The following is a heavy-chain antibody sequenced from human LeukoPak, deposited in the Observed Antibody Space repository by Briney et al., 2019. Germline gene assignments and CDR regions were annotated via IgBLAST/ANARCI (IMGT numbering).Heavy chain of an antibody. CDR1: GFTFSGYW. CDR2: ISSDAGGT. CDR3: ARDLEKTPDY. D-gene: IGHD1-1*01. V-gene: IGHV3-74*01. J-gene: IGHJ4*02. Sequence: PGGSLRLSCAASGFTFSGYWMHWVRQAPGKGLVWVSGISSDAGGTTYADSVEGRFTISRDNAKNTLYLQMNSLRVEDTAVYYCARDLEKTPDYWGQGTLVTVSS.